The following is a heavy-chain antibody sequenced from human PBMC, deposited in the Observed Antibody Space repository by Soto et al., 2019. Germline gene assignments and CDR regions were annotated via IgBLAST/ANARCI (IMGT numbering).Heavy chain of an antibody. V-gene: IGHV4-39*07. CDR2: IYYTGST. Sequence: SETLSLTCAVSGGSIISSSYYWGWIRQPPGKGLEWIGSIYYTGSTVYNPSFKSRVTISVDTSKSQFSLRLNSVTAADTAVYYCARDLWGYCGTDCYPLDVWGQGTTVTVSS. CDR1: GGSIISSSYY. D-gene: IGHD2-21*02. CDR3: ARDLWGYCGTDCYPLDV. J-gene: IGHJ6*02.